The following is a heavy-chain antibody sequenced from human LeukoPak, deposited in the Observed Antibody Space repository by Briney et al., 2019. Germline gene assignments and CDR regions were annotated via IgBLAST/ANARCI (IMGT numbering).Heavy chain of an antibody. J-gene: IGHJ3*01. V-gene: IGHV4-59*01. Sequence: SETLSLTCIVSGGSISPYYWSWIRQPPGKGLEWIGYVYYSGRTSYSPSLKSRVTISVGTSEDRFSLEFTSVTAADTAVYYCARTRYCSTTSCYADTWGQGTMVTVSS. D-gene: IGHD2-2*01. CDR3: ARTRYCSTTSCYADT. CDR1: GGSISPYY. CDR2: VYYSGRT.